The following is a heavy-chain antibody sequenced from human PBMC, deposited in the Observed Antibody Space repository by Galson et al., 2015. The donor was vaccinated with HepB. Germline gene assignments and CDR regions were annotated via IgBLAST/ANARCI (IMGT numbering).Heavy chain of an antibody. CDR3: VRDKVAVRPGWFDP. CDR1: GFTFSSYA. D-gene: IGHD6-6*01. CDR2: IYYDGSNI. Sequence: SLRLSCAASGFTFSSYAMHWVRQAPGKGLEWVAVIYYDGSNIHYVDSVKGRFTISRDNSKNTLYLQMNSLRVEDTAVYYCVRDKVAVRPGWFDPWGQGALVTVSS. J-gene: IGHJ5*02. V-gene: IGHV3-30*04.